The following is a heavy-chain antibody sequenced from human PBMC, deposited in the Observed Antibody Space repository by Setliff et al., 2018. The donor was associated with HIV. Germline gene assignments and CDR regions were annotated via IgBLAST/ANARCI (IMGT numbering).Heavy chain of an antibody. CDR3: ARRRSSGWYHYFDY. Sequence: LSLTCTVSGDSISSDFYWGWIRQPPGKGLEWIGSIYHSGNTYYMPSLQSRVTISVDMSKNQFSLNLNSVTAADTAVYYCARRRSSGWYHYFDYWGQGTLVTVSS. D-gene: IGHD6-19*01. V-gene: IGHV4-38-2*02. CDR1: GDSISSDFY. CDR2: IYHSGNT. J-gene: IGHJ4*02.